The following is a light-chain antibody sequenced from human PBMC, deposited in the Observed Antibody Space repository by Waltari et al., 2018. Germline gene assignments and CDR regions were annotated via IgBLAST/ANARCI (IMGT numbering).Light chain of an antibody. V-gene: IGLV1-51*02. J-gene: IGLJ7*01. CDR2: ENT. CDR3: GTWDSSLSGAV. CDR1: SSNIGYNY. Sequence: QSVLTQPPSVSAAPRQRVPISCSGGSSNIGYNYVSWYRQFPGPPPKLLCSENTERPSGIPGRFSGSKSGTSATLDITGLQAGDEADYYCGTWDSSLSGAVFGGGTHLTVL.